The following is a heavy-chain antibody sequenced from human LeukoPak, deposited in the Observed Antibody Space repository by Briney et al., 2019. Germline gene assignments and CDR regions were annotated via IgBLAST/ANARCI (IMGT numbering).Heavy chain of an antibody. V-gene: IGHV4-59*08. CDR1: GGSSSSYY. CDR3: ARTIFGVVTSHSPLPDAYYFDY. J-gene: IGHJ4*02. D-gene: IGHD3-3*01. Sequence: PSETLSLTGTVGGGSSSSYYWRWSRQPPGEGLEWVGYIYYSGSTNYNPSLKSRLTISVDTSKNQFSLKLSSVTAADTAVYYCARTIFGVVTSHSPLPDAYYFDYWGQGTLVTVSS. CDR2: IYYSGST.